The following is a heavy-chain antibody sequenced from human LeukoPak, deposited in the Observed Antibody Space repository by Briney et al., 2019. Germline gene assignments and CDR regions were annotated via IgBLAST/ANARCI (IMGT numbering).Heavy chain of an antibody. CDR3: ARPAARRSMVRPHGGYYFDY. Sequence: SETLSLTCAVYGGSFSGYYWSWIRQSPGKGLEWIGEINHSGDTNYNPSLESQVTISVAPSKNQFSLKLNSVTAADTAVYYCARPAARRSMVRPHGGYYFDYWGQGTLVTVSS. V-gene: IGHV4-34*01. J-gene: IGHJ4*02. D-gene: IGHD3-10*01. CDR2: INHSGDT. CDR1: GGSFSGYY.